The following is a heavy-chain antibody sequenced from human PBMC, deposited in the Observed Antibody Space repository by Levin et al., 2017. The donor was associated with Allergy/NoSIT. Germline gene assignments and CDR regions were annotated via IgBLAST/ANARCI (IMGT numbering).Heavy chain of an antibody. CDR3: AREPGSYYRYFDY. CDR2: IWYDGSNK. D-gene: IGHD3-10*01. J-gene: IGHJ4*02. CDR1: GFTFSSYG. Sequence: GGSLRLSCAASGFTFSSYGMHWVRQAPGKGLEWVAVIWYDGSNKYYADSVKGRFTISRDNSKNTLYLQMNSLRAEDTAVYYCAREPGSYYRYFDYWGQGTLVTVSS. V-gene: IGHV3-33*01.